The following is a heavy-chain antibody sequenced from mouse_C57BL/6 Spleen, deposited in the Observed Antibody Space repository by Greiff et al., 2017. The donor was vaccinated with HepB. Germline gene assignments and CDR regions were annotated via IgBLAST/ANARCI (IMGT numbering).Heavy chain of an antibody. D-gene: IGHD2-1*01. CDR1: GYSITSDY. V-gene: IGHV3-8*01. Sequence: EVMLVESGPGLAKPSQTLSLTCSVTGYSITSDYWNWIRKFPGNKLEYMGYISYSGSTYYNPSLKSRISITRDTSKNQYYLQLNSVTTEDTATYYCARSHYCNYGWFAYWGQGTLVTVSA. CDR3: ARSHYCNYGWFAY. CDR2: ISYSGST. J-gene: IGHJ3*01.